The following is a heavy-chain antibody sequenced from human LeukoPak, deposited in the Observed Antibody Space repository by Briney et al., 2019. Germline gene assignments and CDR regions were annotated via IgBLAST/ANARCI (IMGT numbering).Heavy chain of an antibody. D-gene: IGHD4-17*01. Sequence: ASVTVSCKVSGYTLTELSMHWVRQAPGKGLEWMGGFDPEDGETIYAQKFQGRVTMTEDTSTDTAYMELSSLRSEDTAVYYCATDRPHYGDGWFDPWGQGTLVTVSS. V-gene: IGHV1-24*01. CDR3: ATDRPHYGDGWFDP. J-gene: IGHJ5*02. CDR1: GYTLTELS. CDR2: FDPEDGET.